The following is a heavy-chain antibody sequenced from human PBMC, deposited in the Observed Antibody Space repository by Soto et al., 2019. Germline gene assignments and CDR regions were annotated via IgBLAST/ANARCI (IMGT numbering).Heavy chain of an antibody. D-gene: IGHD6-19*01. V-gene: IGHV4-59*01. Sequence: QVQLQESGPGLVKPSETLSLTCTVSGGSISSYYWSWIRQTPGKGLEWIGYIYYSGSTNYNPSLKSRVTMSVDTSKNQFSLKLSSVTAADTAVYYCAIGHAVALLYFDYWGQGTLVTVSS. CDR2: IYYSGST. CDR1: GGSISSYY. CDR3: AIGHAVALLYFDY. J-gene: IGHJ4*02.